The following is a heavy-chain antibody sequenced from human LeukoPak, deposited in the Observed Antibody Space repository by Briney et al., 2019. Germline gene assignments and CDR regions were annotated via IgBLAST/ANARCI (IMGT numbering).Heavy chain of an antibody. J-gene: IGHJ4*02. CDR3: ARDYDFWSGFQSGSGGFDY. V-gene: IGHV4-34*01. CDR2: INHSGST. D-gene: IGHD3-3*01. Sequence: SETLSLTCAVYGGSFSGYYWSWIRQPPGKGLEWIGEINHSGSTNYNPSLKSRVTISVDTSKNQFSLKLSSVTAADTAVYYCARDYDFWSGFQSGSGGFDYWGQGTLVTVSS. CDR1: GGSFSGYY.